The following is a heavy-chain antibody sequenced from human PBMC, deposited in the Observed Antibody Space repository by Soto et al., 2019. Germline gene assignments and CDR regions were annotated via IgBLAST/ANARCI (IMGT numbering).Heavy chain of an antibody. CDR2: ISYDGSNK. CDR3: AREFQGAEYCSGGSCYRGAFDI. Sequence: GGSLRLSCAASGFTFSSYSMHWVRQAPGKGLEWVAVISYDGSNKYYADSVKGRFTISRDNSKNTLYLQMNSLRAEDTAVYYCAREFQGAEYCSGGSCYRGAFDIWGQGTMVTVSS. V-gene: IGHV3-30-3*01. J-gene: IGHJ3*02. CDR1: GFTFSSYS. D-gene: IGHD2-15*01.